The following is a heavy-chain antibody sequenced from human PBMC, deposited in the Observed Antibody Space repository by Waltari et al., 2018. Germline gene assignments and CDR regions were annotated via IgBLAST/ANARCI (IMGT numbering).Heavy chain of an antibody. CDR2: INHSGRT. CDR3: ARGGVLRYFDWLFSWFDP. D-gene: IGHD3-9*01. CDR1: GGSFSGYY. Sequence: QVQLQQWGAGLLKPSETLSLTCAVYGGSFSGYYWSWIRQPPGKGLEWIGEINHSGRTNDNPSRNSRVTISVDTSKNQFSLKLSSVTAADTAVYYWARGGVLRYFDWLFSWFDPWGQGTLVTVSS. V-gene: IGHV4-34*01. J-gene: IGHJ5*02.